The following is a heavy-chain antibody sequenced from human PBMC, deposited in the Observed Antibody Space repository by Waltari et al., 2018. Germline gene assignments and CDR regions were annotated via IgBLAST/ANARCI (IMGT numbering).Heavy chain of an antibody. J-gene: IGHJ4*02. D-gene: IGHD1-1*01. CDR2: ISSRAESI. CDR3: ARHESIRYNPFDY. V-gene: IGHV3-48*03. Sequence: EVQLVESGGGLVQPGGSLRLSCAASGFTFGDHEMNWVRQAPGKGLEWVSYISSRAESIYYADSVKGRFIISRDNARNSLYLQMNSLRAEDTAVYYCARHESIRYNPFDYWGQGTLVTVSS. CDR1: GFTFGDHE.